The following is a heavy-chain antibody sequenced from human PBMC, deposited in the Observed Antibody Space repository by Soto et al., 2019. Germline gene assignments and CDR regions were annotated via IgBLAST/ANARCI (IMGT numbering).Heavy chain of an antibody. V-gene: IGHV3-23*01. CDR3: AKERYYHGSATTNWFDP. Sequence: EVQLLESGGGLVQPGGSLRLSCAASGFTFSNFAFSWVRQAPGKGLEWVSAISGRGADYYADSVKGRFAISRDNSKNTLYLQMNSLRAEDTAIYYCAKERYYHGSATTNWFDPWGQGTRVTVSS. CDR1: GFTFSNFA. D-gene: IGHD3-10*01. CDR2: ISGRGAD. J-gene: IGHJ5*02.